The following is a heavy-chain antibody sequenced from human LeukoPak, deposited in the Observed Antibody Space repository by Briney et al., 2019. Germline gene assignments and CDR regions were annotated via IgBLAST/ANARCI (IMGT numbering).Heavy chain of an antibody. CDR2: IVVGSGNT. Sequence: GASVKVSCKAAGYTFTSSAMQWVRQARGQRLEWIGWIVVGSGNTNYAQKFQERVTITRDMSTSTAYMELSSLRSEDTAVYYCAAGQTSGSYQPYFDYWGQGTLVTVSS. CDR1: GYTFTSSA. CDR3: AAGQTSGSYQPYFDY. D-gene: IGHD1-26*01. V-gene: IGHV1-58*02. J-gene: IGHJ4*02.